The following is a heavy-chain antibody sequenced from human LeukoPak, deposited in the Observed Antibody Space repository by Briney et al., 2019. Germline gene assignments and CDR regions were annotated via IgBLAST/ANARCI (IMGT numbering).Heavy chain of an antibody. V-gene: IGHV1-69*05. Sequence: SVKVSCKASGGTFSSYAISWVRQAPGQGLEWMGRIIPIFGTANYAQKFQGRVTITTDESTSTAYMELSSLRSEDTAVYYCAITYCGGDCYSGGNWFDPWAREPWSPSPQ. CDR2: IIPIFGTA. J-gene: IGHJ5*02. CDR1: GGTFSSYA. D-gene: IGHD2-21*02. CDR3: AITYCGGDCYSGGNWFDP.